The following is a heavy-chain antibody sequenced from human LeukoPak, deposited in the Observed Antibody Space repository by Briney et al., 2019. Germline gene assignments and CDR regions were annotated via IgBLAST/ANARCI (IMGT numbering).Heavy chain of an antibody. Sequence: SETLSLTCTVSGGSISSYYWGWIRQPPGKGLEWIGSIYYSGSTYYNPSLKSRVTISVDTSKNQFSLKLSSVTAADTAFYYCARDSSMLRGPLVIYYFDFWGQGTLVTVSS. V-gene: IGHV4-39*02. CDR2: IYYSGST. J-gene: IGHJ4*02. D-gene: IGHD3-10*01. CDR3: ARDSSMLRGPLVIYYFDF. CDR1: GGSISSYY.